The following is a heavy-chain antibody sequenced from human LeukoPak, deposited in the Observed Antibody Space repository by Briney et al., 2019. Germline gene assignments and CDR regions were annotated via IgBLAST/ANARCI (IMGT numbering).Heavy chain of an antibody. D-gene: IGHD4-17*01. CDR2: IYYSGST. CDR1: GGSIGSGGYY. J-gene: IGHJ4*02. V-gene: IGHV4-31*03. Sequence: SETLSLTCTVSGGSIGSGGYYWSWIRQHPGKGLEWIGYIYYSGSTYYNPSLKSRVTISVDTSKNQFSLKLSSVTAADTAVYYCARDNYGRLDYWGQGTLVTVSS. CDR3: ARDNYGRLDY.